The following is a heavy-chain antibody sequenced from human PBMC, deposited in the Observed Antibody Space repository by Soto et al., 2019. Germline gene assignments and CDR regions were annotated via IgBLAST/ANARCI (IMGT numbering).Heavy chain of an antibody. Sequence: PGGSLRLSCAASGFTFSSYSMNWVRQAPGKGLEWVSSISSSSSYIYYADLVKGRFTISRDNAKNSLYLQMNSLRAEDTAVYYCARVQPIYYDSSGYYLYAFDPWGQGTLVTVSS. CDR1: GFTFSSYS. V-gene: IGHV3-21*01. CDR3: ARVQPIYYDSSGYYLYAFDP. CDR2: ISSSSSYI. J-gene: IGHJ5*02. D-gene: IGHD3-22*01.